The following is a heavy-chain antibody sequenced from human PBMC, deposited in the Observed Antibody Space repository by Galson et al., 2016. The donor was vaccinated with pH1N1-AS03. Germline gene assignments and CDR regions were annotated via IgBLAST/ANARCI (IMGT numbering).Heavy chain of an antibody. CDR1: GFTFSSYG. D-gene: IGHD1-26*01. CDR3: ARTSGAYFGSAFDI. Sequence: SLRLSCAASGFTFSSYGMHWVRQAPGKGLEWVAVISYDGSNKYCADSVKGRFTISRDNSKNTLYLQMSSLRAEDTAIYYCARTSGAYFGSAFDIWGQGTMVTVSS. V-gene: IGHV3-30-3*01. CDR2: ISYDGSNK. J-gene: IGHJ3*02.